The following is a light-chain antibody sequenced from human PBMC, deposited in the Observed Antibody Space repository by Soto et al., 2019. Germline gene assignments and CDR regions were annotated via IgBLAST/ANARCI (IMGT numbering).Light chain of an antibody. J-gene: IGLJ1*01. CDR2: EVS. CDR3: FSFTTDWTHV. V-gene: IGLV2-14*01. CDR1: SSDIGAYNY. Sequence: QSALTQPASVSGSPGQSITISCTGSSSDIGAYNYVSWFQQYPGKDPKLIISEVSNRPSGVSNRFSGSKSGTAASLTISGLQTEDEADYFCFSFTTDWTHVFGTGTKLTVL.